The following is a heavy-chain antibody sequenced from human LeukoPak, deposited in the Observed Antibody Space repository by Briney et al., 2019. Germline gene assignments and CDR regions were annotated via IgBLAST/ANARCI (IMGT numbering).Heavy chain of an antibody. D-gene: IGHD2-2*01. CDR1: GYTFTGYY. J-gene: IGHJ6*03. Sequence: ASVKVSCKASGYTFTGYYMHWVRQAPGQGLEWMGWINPNGGGTNYAQKFQGRVTMTRDTSISTAYMELSRLRSDDTAVYYCARDLTYCSSTSCPKGYYYMDVWGKGTTVTVSS. V-gene: IGHV1-2*02. CDR2: INPNGGGT. CDR3: ARDLTYCSSTSCPKGYYYMDV.